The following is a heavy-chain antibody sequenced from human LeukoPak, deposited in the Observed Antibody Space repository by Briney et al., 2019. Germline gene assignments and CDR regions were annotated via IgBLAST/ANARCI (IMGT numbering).Heavy chain of an antibody. CDR3: ARGPYSYDSSGAFDI. V-gene: IGHV4-34*01. CDR1: GGSFSGYY. Sequence: TSETLSLTCAVYGGSFSGYYWSWIRQPPGKGLEWIGEINHSGSTNYNPSLKSRVTISVDTSKNQFSLKLSSVTAADTAVYFCARGPYSYDSSGAFDIWGQGTMVTVSS. D-gene: IGHD3-22*01. J-gene: IGHJ3*02. CDR2: INHSGST.